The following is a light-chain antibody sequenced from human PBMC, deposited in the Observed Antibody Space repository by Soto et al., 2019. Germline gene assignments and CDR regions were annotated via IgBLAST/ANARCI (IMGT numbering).Light chain of an antibody. CDR1: SSDVGGHDY. CDR2: DVT. CDR3: SSYTSSRTVV. J-gene: IGLJ3*02. V-gene: IGLV2-14*01. Sequence: QSALTQPASVSGSPGQSITISCTGASSDVGGHDYVSWYQQYPGKAPKLMIYDVTYRPSGVSNRFSGSKSGNTASLTISGLQAEDEADYYCSSYTSSRTVVFGGGTQLTVL.